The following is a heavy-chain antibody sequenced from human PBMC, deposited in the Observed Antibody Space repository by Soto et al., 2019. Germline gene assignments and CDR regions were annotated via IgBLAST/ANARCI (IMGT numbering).Heavy chain of an antibody. Sequence: PSETLSLTCAVSGGSISSGGYSWSWIRQPPGKGLEWIGYIYHSGSTYYNPSLKSRVTISVDRSKNQFSLKLSSVTAADTAVYYCARDRNPRGYWGQGTLVTVSS. CDR3: ARDRNPRGY. J-gene: IGHJ4*02. CDR1: GGSISSGGYS. CDR2: IYHSGST. D-gene: IGHD4-4*01. V-gene: IGHV4-30-2*01.